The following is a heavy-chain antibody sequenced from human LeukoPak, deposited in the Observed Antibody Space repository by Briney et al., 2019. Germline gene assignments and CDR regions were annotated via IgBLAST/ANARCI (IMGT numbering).Heavy chain of an antibody. J-gene: IGHJ4*02. V-gene: IGHV3-30*04. CDR1: GFTFSSYA. CDR2: ISYDGSNK. CDR3: ARDRVVVAAQGLDY. D-gene: IGHD2-15*01. Sequence: GGSLRLSCAASGFTFSSYAMHWVRQAPGKGLEWVAVISYDGSNKYYADSVEGRFTISRDNSKNTLYLQMNSLRAEDTAVYYCARDRVVVAAQGLDYWGQGTLVTVSS.